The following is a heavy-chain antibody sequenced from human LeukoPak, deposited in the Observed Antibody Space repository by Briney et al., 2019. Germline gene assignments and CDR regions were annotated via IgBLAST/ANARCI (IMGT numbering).Heavy chain of an antibody. V-gene: IGHV1-24*01. CDR1: GYTLTELS. D-gene: IGHD3-10*01. CDR2: FDPEDGET. CDR3: ATVRGSGYFDY. J-gene: IGHJ4*02. Sequence: ASVKVSCKVSGYTLTELSMHWVRQAPGKGLEWMGGFDPEDGETIYAQKFQGRVTMTEATSTDTAYMELSSLRSEDTAVYYCATVRGSGYFDYWGQGTLVTVSS.